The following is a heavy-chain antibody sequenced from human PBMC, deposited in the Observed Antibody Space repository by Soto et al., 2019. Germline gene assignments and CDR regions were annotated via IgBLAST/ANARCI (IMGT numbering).Heavy chain of an antibody. V-gene: IGHV3-23*01. CDR3: AKDGDTHGQPDY. D-gene: IGHD5-18*01. Sequence: EVQLLESGGGLVQPGGSLRLSCAASGFIFSNYAMSWVRQAPGKGLEWVSAISGNAGTRWYAESVKGRFTISRDNSKNTLYLQMNNLRDEDTAVYDCAKDGDTHGQPDYWGQGTLVTVSS. J-gene: IGHJ4*02. CDR2: ISGNAGTR. CDR1: GFIFSNYA.